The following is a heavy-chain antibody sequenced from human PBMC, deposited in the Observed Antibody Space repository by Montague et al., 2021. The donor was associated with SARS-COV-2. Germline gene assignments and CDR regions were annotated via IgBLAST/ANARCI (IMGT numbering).Heavy chain of an antibody. Sequence: PALVKPTQTLTLTCTFSGFSLSTSGMCVSWIRQPPGKALEWLALIDWDDDKYYSTSPKTRLTISKDTSKNQVVLTMTNMDPVDTATYYCARTYYYGSGSYYTYYFDYWGQGTLVTVSS. CDR1: GFSLSTSGMC. V-gene: IGHV2-70*01. D-gene: IGHD3-10*01. CDR3: ARTYYYGSGSYYTYYFDY. J-gene: IGHJ4*02. CDR2: IDWDDDK.